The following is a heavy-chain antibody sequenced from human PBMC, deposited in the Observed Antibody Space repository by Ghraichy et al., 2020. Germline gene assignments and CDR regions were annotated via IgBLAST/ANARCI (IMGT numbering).Heavy chain of an antibody. CDR2: ISYDGSNK. CDR3: AREEFRELYAYYYGMDV. CDR1: GFTFSSYG. J-gene: IGHJ6*02. V-gene: IGHV3-30*03. D-gene: IGHD3-10*01. Sequence: GGSLRLSCAASGFTFSSYGMHWVRQAPGKGLEWVAVISYDGSNKYYADSVKGRFTISRDNSKNTLYLQMNSLRAEDTAVYYCAREEFRELYAYYYGMDVWGQGTTVTVSS.